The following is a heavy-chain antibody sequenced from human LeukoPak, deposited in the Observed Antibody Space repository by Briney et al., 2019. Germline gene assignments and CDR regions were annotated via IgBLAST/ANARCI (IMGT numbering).Heavy chain of an antibody. D-gene: IGHD3-22*01. V-gene: IGHV3-23*01. Sequence: PGGSLRLSCAVSGITLSNYGMSWVRQAPGKGLEWVAGISDSGGRTKYADSVKGRFTISRDNPKNTLYLQMNSLRAEDRAVYFCAKRGVVIRVILVGFHKEAYYFDSWGQGALVTVSS. CDR2: ISDSGGRT. CDR1: GITLSNYG. J-gene: IGHJ4*02. CDR3: AKRGVVIRVILVGFHKEAYYFDS.